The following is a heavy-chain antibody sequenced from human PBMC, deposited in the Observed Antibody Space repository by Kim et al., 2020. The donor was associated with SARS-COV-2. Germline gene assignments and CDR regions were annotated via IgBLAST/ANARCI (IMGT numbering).Heavy chain of an antibody. CDR3: ARDTPVVVPAATYYYYYGMDV. V-gene: IGHV3-11*06. Sequence: GGSLRLSCAASGFTFSDYYMSWIRQAPGKGLEWVSYISSSSSYTNYADSVKGRFTISRDNAKNSLYLQMNSLRAEDTAVYYCARDTPVVVPAATYYYYYGMDVWGPGTTVTVSS. CDR1: GFTFSDYY. J-gene: IGHJ6*02. D-gene: IGHD2-2*01. CDR2: ISSSSSYT.